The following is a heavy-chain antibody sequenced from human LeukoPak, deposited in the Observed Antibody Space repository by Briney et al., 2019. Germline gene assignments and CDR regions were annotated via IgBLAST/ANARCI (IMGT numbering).Heavy chain of an antibody. Sequence: AGGSLRLSCAASGFTFSSYAMSWVRQAPGKGLEWVSVISGSGGNTYYADSVKGRFTISRDNAKNTLYLQMNSLRAEDTAVYYCAKNGHDSSAYLGLFDQWGQGTLVTVSS. J-gene: IGHJ4*02. D-gene: IGHD3-22*01. CDR3: AKNGHDSSAYLGLFDQ. CDR1: GFTFSSYA. V-gene: IGHV3-23*01. CDR2: ISGSGGNT.